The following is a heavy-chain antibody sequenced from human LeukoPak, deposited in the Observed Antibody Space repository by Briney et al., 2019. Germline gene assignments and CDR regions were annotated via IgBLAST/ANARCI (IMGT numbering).Heavy chain of an antibody. CDR3: VMYSRADY. Sequence: ETLSLTCAVYGGSFSGYYWSWVRQAPGKGLEWVANIKQDGSEKYYVDSVKGRFTISRDNAKNSLYLQMNSLRAEDTAVYYCVMYSRADYWGQGTLVTVSS. D-gene: IGHD6-13*01. J-gene: IGHJ4*02. V-gene: IGHV3-7*01. CDR2: IKQDGSEK. CDR1: GGSFSGYY.